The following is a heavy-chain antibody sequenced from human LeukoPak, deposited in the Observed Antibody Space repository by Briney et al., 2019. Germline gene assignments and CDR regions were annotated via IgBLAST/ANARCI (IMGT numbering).Heavy chain of an antibody. J-gene: IGHJ5*02. CDR3: ARDGIYIAAASWFDP. Sequence: GASVKVSCKASGYTFTGYYMHWVRQAPGQGLEWMGWINPNSGGTNYAQKFQGRVTMTRDTSISTAYMELSRLRSDDTAVYYCARDGIYIAAASWFDPWGQGTLVTVSS. CDR2: INPNSGGT. D-gene: IGHD6-13*01. V-gene: IGHV1-2*02. CDR1: GYTFTGYY.